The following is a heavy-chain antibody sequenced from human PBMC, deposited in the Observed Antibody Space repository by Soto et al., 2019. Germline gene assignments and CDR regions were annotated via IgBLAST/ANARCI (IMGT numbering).Heavy chain of an antibody. CDR1: GFTFSSYA. D-gene: IGHD1-7*01. V-gene: IGHV3-30-3*01. CDR2: ISYDGSNK. Sequence: GGSLRLSCAASGFTFSSYAMHWVRQSPGKGLEWVAVISYDGSNKYYADSVKGRFTISRDNSKNTLYLQMNSLRAEDTAVYYCARGLKTGTIPPADYWGQGTLVTVSS. J-gene: IGHJ4*02. CDR3: ARGLKTGTIPPADY.